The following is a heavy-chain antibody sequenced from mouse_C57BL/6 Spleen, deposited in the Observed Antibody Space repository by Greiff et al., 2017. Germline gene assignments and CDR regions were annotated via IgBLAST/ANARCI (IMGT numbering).Heavy chain of an antibody. D-gene: IGHD1-1*01. CDR2: IYPGDGDT. Sequence: VQLQQSGPELVKPGASVKISCKASGYAFSSSWMNWVKQRPGKGLEWIGRIYPGDGDTNYNGKFKGKATLTADKSSSTAYMQLSSLTSEDSAVYFCARSHGSSTYYAMDYWGQGTSVTVSS. CDR1: GYAFSSSW. CDR3: ARSHGSSTYYAMDY. V-gene: IGHV1-82*01. J-gene: IGHJ4*01.